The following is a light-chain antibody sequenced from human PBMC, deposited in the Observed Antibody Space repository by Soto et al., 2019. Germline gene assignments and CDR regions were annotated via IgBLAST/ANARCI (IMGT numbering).Light chain of an antibody. CDR1: SSDVGGYKY. Sequence: QSALTQPASVSGSPGQSITISCTGTSSDVGGYKYVSCYQQHPGKAPKLTIFDVSNRPSGVSNRFSGSKSGNTASLTISGLQAEDEADYYCSSYTSSSTLVVFGTGTKLTVL. J-gene: IGLJ1*01. CDR3: SSYTSSSTLVV. V-gene: IGLV2-14*01. CDR2: DVS.